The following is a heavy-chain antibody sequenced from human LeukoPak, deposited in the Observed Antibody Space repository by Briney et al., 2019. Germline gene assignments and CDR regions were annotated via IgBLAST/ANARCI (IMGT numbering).Heavy chain of an antibody. D-gene: IGHD1-26*01. Sequence: GGSLRLSCAASGFTLSSYAMSWVRQAPGKGLEWVSAISGSGGSTYYADSVKGRFTISRDNSKNTLYLQMNSLRAEDTAVYYCARDPYSGGYGAYYYYYMDLWGKGTTVTISS. CDR2: ISGSGGST. J-gene: IGHJ6*03. V-gene: IGHV3-23*01. CDR3: ARDPYSGGYGAYYYYYMDL. CDR1: GFTLSSYA.